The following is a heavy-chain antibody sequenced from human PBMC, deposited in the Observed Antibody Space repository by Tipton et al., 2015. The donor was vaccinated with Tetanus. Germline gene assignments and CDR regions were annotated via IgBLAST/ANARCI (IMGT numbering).Heavy chain of an antibody. J-gene: IGHJ4*02. CDR3: PRDPYYNGGGYFDS. D-gene: IGHD3-10*01. V-gene: IGHV4-61*01. CDR2: MFYGGSP. Sequence: TLSLTCTVSGGSVSSGSYYWSWIRQRPGKGLEWSGDMFYGGSPKYNPTLRSRVTILLDKSKNQLSLKLRSVTAAATAVYFCPRDPYYNGGGYFDSWGQGTLVTVSS. CDR1: GGSVSSGSYY.